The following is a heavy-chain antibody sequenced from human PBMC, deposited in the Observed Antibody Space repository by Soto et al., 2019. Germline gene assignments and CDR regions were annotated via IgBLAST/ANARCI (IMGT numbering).Heavy chain of an antibody. V-gene: IGHV1-18*01. J-gene: IGHJ6*02. CDR1: GYTFIRYG. CDR2: ISPYNDYT. D-gene: IGHD3-16*01. Sequence: VQLAQSANEVKKPGASVRVSCKAAGYTFIRYGIAWVRQAPGQGLEWMGWISPYNDYTVYAQKFQGRVSMTADTSTRTVYMKLRGLKSDDTAVYYCARGGYYDNSWGKLSHYGLDVWGQGTSVSVSS. CDR3: ARGGYYDNSWGKLSHYGLDV.